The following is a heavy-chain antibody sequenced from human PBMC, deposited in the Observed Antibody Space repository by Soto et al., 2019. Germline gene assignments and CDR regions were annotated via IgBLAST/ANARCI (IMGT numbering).Heavy chain of an antibody. CDR1: GFTFSSYG. D-gene: IGHD5-18*01. Sequence: HPGGSLRLSCAASGFTFSSYGMHWVRQAPGKGLEWVAVISYDGSNKYYADSVKGRFTISRDNSKNTLYLQMNSLRAEDTAVYYCAKDLGRGYSYGYSDYWGQGTLVTVS. CDR3: AKDLGRGYSYGYSDY. J-gene: IGHJ4*02. V-gene: IGHV3-30*18. CDR2: ISYDGSNK.